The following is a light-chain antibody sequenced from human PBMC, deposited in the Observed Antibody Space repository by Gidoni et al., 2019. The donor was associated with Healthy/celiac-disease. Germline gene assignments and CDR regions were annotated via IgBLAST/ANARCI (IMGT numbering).Light chain of an antibody. CDR2: SNH. V-gene: IGLV1-44*01. CDR3: AAWDDSLNVWV. Sequence: QSVLTQPPSASGTPGQRVTISCSGSSSNIGSNTVNWYHQLPGTAPKLLIYSNHQRPSVVPDRFSGYTSGTSASLAISGLHSEDEADYYCAAWDDSLNVWVFGGGTKLTVL. J-gene: IGLJ3*02. CDR1: SSNIGSNT.